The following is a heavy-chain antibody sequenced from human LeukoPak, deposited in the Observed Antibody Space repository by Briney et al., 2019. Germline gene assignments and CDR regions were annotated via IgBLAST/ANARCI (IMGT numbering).Heavy chain of an antibody. D-gene: IGHD3-22*01. CDR2: IYTSGST. Sequence: SETLSLTCTVSGGSISSYYWSWIRQPAGKGLEWIGRIYTSGSTNYNPSLKSRVTMSVDTSKNQFSLKLSSVTAADTAVYYCARDGYDSSGYYLDYWGQGTLVTVSS. CDR1: GGSISSYY. CDR3: ARDGYDSSGYYLDY. J-gene: IGHJ4*02. V-gene: IGHV4-4*07.